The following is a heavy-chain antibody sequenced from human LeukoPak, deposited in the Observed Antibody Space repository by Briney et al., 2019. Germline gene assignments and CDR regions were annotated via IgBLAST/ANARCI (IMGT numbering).Heavy chain of an antibody. V-gene: IGHV4-59*08. Sequence: SEALSLTCTVSGGSISSYYWSWVRQPPGKGLEWVGYTSYSGRSTYNPSLKSRATISIDTSKNQFSLKLTSVTAADTAVYYCARRGSLHSPANPWGQGTLVTVSS. CDR1: GGSISSYY. CDR3: ARRGSLHSPANP. J-gene: IGHJ5*02. D-gene: IGHD4-23*01. CDR2: TSYSGRS.